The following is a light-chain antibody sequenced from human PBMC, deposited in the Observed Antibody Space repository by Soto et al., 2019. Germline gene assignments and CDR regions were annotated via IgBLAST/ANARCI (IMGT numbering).Light chain of an antibody. Sequence: DIQMTQSPSTLSASVGDRVTITCRASQSISSWLAWYQQKPGKAPKLLIYDASSLESGVPSRFSGSGSGTEFTLTISSLQPDDFATYYSQQYNSYSLWTFGQGTKVEIK. V-gene: IGKV1-5*01. CDR3: QQYNSYSLWT. CDR2: DAS. J-gene: IGKJ1*01. CDR1: QSISSW.